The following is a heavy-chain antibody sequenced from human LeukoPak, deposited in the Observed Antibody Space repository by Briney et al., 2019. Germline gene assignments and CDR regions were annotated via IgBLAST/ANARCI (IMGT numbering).Heavy chain of an antibody. D-gene: IGHD3-10*01. CDR1: GYTFTDYY. CDR3: ARTQRGYMVRGVHPYYYYYYYMDV. Sequence: ASVKVSCKASGYTFTDYYIHWVRQAPGQGLEWMGWISPNSGGTNYAQKFQGRITMTRDTSISTAFMELSSLRSEDTAVYYCARTQRGYMVRGVHPYYYYYYYMDVWGKGTTVTISS. CDR2: ISPNSGGT. V-gene: IGHV1-2*02. J-gene: IGHJ6*03.